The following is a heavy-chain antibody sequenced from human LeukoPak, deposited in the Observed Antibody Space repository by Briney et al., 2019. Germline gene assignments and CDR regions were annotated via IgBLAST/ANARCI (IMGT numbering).Heavy chain of an antibody. CDR1: GYSISSGYY. J-gene: IGHJ6*03. Sequence: PSETLSLTCTVSGYSISSGYYWGWIRQPPGKGLEWIGSIYHSGSTYYNPSLKSRVTISVDTSKNQFSLKLSSVTAADTAVYYCASLYSSSWYRGYYYYYYMDVWGKGTTVTVSS. CDR2: IYHSGST. V-gene: IGHV4-38-2*02. D-gene: IGHD6-13*01. CDR3: ASLYSSSWYRGYYYYYYMDV.